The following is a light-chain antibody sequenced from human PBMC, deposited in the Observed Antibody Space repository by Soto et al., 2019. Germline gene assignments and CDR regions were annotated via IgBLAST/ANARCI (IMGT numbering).Light chain of an antibody. CDR3: SSYTTSSTLDVV. CDR2: DVS. CDR1: SSDVGAYNY. V-gene: IGLV2-14*03. J-gene: IGLJ2*01. Sequence: QSALTQPASVSGSPGQSITISCTGTSSDVGAYNYVSWYQQYPGKAPTLMIYDVSNRPSGISIRFAGSKSGNTASLTISGLQAEDEADDYCSSYTTSSTLDVVFGGGTKLTVL.